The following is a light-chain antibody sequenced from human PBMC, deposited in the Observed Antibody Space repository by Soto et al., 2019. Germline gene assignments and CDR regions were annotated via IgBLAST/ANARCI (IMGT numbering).Light chain of an antibody. CDR2: EVS. V-gene: IGLV2-8*01. CDR1: SSDVGGYNY. J-gene: IGLJ3*02. CDR3: SSYTSSSTRV. Sequence: QSALTQPPSASGSPGQSVTISCTGTSSDVGGYNYVSWYQQYPGKAPKLMIYEVSKRPSGVPDRFSGSKSGNTASLTIFGLQAEDEADYYCSSYTSSSTRVFGGGTKLTVL.